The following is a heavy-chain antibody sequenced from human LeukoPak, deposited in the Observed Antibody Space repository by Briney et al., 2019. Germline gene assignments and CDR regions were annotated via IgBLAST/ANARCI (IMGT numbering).Heavy chain of an antibody. Sequence: ASVKVSCKASGYTFTSYDINWVRQATGQGLEWMGWINPNSGGTNYAQKFQGRVTMTRDTSISTAYMELSRLRSDDTAVYYCARTEAGYCSSTSCFPFDYWGQGTLVTVSS. V-gene: IGHV1-2*02. D-gene: IGHD2-2*01. J-gene: IGHJ4*02. CDR3: ARTEAGYCSSTSCFPFDY. CDR2: INPNSGGT. CDR1: GYTFTSYD.